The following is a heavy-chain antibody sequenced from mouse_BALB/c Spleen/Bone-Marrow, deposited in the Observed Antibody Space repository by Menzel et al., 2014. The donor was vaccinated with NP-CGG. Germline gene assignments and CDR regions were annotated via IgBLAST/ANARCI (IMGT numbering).Heavy chain of an antibody. Sequence: EVQLVESGGGLVKPGGSLKLSCAASGFTFRDYYMYWVRQTPEKRLEWVATISDGGTYTYYSDSVKGRFTISRDKAKNNLCLQMTNLMSEDTAMYRCVRDGDYRYAWFSYWGQGTLVTVSA. J-gene: IGHJ3*01. D-gene: IGHD2-14*01. CDR2: ISDGGTYT. CDR3: VRDGDYRYAWFSY. V-gene: IGHV5-4*02. CDR1: GFTFRDYY.